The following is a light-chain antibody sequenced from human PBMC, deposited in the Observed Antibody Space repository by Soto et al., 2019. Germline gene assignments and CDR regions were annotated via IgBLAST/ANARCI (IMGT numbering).Light chain of an antibody. CDR3: SSYTSSNYNV. CDR2: DVT. V-gene: IGLV2-14*01. CDR1: SSDVGGSNY. Sequence: QSVLTQPASVSGSLGQSITISCTGTSSDVGGSNYVSWYQQFPGKAPKLMISDVTNRPSGVSNRFSGSKSGNTASLTISGLHAEDEADYYCSSYTSSNYNVCGTGSKVTVL. J-gene: IGLJ1*01.